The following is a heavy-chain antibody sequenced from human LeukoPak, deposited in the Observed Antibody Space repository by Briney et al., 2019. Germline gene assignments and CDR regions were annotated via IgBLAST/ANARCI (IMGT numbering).Heavy chain of an antibody. CDR2: IRYDGSNK. CDR3: AKGSKEVLFTRDHCMDV. D-gene: IGHD3-3*01. V-gene: IGHV3-30*02. J-gene: IGHJ6*03. CDR1: GFTFSSYG. Sequence: GGSLRLTCAASGFTFSSYGMHWVRQAPGKGLEWVAFIRYDGSNKYYADSVKGRFTISRDNSKNTLYLQMNSLRAEDTAVYYCAKGSKEVLFTRDHCMDVWGKGTTVTISS.